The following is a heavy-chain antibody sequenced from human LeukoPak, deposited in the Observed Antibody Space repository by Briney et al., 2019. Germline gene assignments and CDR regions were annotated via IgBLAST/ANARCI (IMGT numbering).Heavy chain of an antibody. CDR2: IYYSGST. CDR3: ATLGFSSGYYYYFDH. Sequence: SETLSLTCAVYGGSFSGYYWSWIRQPPGKGLEWIGSIYYSGSTYYNPSLKSRVTISVDTSKNQFSLKLSSVTAADTAVYYCATLGFSSGYYYYFDHWGQGTLVTVSS. V-gene: IGHV4-34*01. D-gene: IGHD3-22*01. J-gene: IGHJ4*02. CDR1: GGSFSGYY.